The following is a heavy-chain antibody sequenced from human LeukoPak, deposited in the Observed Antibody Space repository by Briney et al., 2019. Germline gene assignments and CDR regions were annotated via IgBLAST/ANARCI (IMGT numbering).Heavy chain of an antibody. D-gene: IGHD3-3*01. CDR3: ARDFWSNYCFDY. CDR1: RYTFTGFY. CDR2: INPNSGGT. J-gene: IGHJ4*02. V-gene: IGHV1-2*02. Sequence: ASVKVSCKASRYTFTGFYIHWVRQAPGQGLEWMGWINPNSGGTNYAQKFEGRVTMTRDTSISTAYMELSRLRSDDTAVYYCARDFWSNYCFDYWGQGTLVTVSS.